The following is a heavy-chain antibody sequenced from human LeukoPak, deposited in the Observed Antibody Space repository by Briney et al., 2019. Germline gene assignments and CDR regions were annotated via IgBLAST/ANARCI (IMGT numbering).Heavy chain of an antibody. J-gene: IGHJ3*02. Sequence: ASVKVSCKADGYSFTSYDLNWVRQASGQGLEWMGWMNPDTEITDYAQKFQGRVSMTRDTSTSTAYMELSGLTSEDTAVYFCATSSGLTTHDASDIWGQGTMVTVSS. CDR1: GYSFTSYD. D-gene: IGHD3/OR15-3a*01. CDR2: MNPDTEIT. CDR3: ATSSGLTTHDASDI. V-gene: IGHV1-8*01.